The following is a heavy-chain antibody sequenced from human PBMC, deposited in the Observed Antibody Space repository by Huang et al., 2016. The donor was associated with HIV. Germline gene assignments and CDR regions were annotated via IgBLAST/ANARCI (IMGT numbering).Heavy chain of an antibody. CDR3: ARAFPSGALDY. V-gene: IGHV4-59*01. CDR1: GGYINKYY. J-gene: IGHJ4*02. CDR2: VYYTGST. Sequence: QVRLQESGPGLVRPSETLSLTCNVSGGYINKYYWSWIRQYPGKGLAGIGYVYYTGSTHHHPSLKSRVTILQDSSKNQCSLKLSSVTAADTAVYYCARAFPSGALDYWGQGTLVTVSS.